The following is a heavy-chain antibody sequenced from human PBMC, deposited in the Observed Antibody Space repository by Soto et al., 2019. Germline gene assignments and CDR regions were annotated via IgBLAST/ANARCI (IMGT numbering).Heavy chain of an antibody. D-gene: IGHD3-16*01. CDR2: IIPIFGTA. J-gene: IGHJ4*02. CDR3: AGVSRTGVGGGDY. V-gene: IGHV1-69*06. Sequence: QVQLVQSGAEVKKPGSSVKVSCKASGGTFSSYAISWVRQAPGQGLEWMGGIIPIFGTANYAQKFQGRVRVTGDKPTSTAYRERRSLRSEDPAGYYCAGVSRTGVGGGDYWGQGTLVTVS. CDR1: GGTFSSYA.